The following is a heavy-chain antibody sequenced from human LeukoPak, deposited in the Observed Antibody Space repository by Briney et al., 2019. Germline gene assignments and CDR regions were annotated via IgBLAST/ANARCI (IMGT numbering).Heavy chain of an antibody. D-gene: IGHD3-22*01. J-gene: IGHJ5*02. CDR3: ARSANYDSSGPNWFDP. CDR2: IIPILGIA. V-gene: IGHV1-69*04. Sequence: SVKVSCKASGGTFSSYAISWVRQAPGQGLEWMGRIIPILGIANYAQKFQGRVTITADKSTSTAYMELSSLRSEDTAVYYCARSANYDSSGPNWFDPWGQGTLVTVSS. CDR1: GGTFSSYA.